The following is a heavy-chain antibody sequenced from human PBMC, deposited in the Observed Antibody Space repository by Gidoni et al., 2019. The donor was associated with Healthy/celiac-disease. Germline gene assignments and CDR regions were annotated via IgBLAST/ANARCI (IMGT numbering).Heavy chain of an antibody. D-gene: IGHD3-3*01. CDR3: AGRKHPSAPQIDY. Sequence: ETLSLPCTAPGGTISSSSYYWGWIRQPPGKGLARIGSPYYSGSTYYNPSLISRVTITVDTSNNQFSLKLSSVTAANTAVYYGAGRKHPSAPQIDYWGQGTLVTVSS. CDR1: GGTISSSSYY. V-gene: IGHV4-39*01. J-gene: IGHJ4*02. CDR2: PYYSGST.